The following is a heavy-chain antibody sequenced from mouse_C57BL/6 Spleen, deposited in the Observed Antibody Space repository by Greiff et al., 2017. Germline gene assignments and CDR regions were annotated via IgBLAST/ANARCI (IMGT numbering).Heavy chain of an antibody. CDR2: IWTGGGT. Sequence: QVQLKESGPGLVAPSQSLSITCTVSGFSLTSYAIRWVRQPPGKGLEWLGVIWTGGGTNYNSALKSRLSISKDNSKIQVFLKMNSLQTDDTTRYYCARLYDYDAGFAYWGQGTLVTVSA. CDR3: ARLYDYDAGFAY. D-gene: IGHD2-4*01. CDR1: GFSLTSYA. J-gene: IGHJ3*01. V-gene: IGHV2-9-1*01.